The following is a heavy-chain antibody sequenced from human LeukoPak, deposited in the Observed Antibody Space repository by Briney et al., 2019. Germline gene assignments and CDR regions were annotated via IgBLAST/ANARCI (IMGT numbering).Heavy chain of an antibody. J-gene: IGHJ4*02. CDR2: ISGSGGST. Sequence: GGSLRLSCAASGFTFSTYSMSWVRQAPGKGLEWVSSISGSGGSTYYADSVKGRFTISRDDSKSTVYLQMNSLRAEDTAVYYCAKDGIVGGQAYYFDSWGQGTLVTVSS. D-gene: IGHD1-26*01. CDR3: AKDGIVGGQAYYFDS. CDR1: GFTFSTYS. V-gene: IGHV3-23*01.